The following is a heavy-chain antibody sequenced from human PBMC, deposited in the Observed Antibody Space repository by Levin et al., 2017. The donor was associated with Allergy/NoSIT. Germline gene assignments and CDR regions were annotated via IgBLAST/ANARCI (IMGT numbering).Heavy chain of an antibody. J-gene: IGHJ6*02. CDR3: ARSLSGFYYNNYGGGGMDV. CDR1: GFTFSSHA. CDR2: ISIDGTNQ. V-gene: IGHV3-30*04. D-gene: IGHD4-11*01. Sequence: PGGSLRLSCAASGFTFSSHAMHWVRQAPGKGLESVAVISIDGTNQYYADSVKGRFTISRDNAKSTLYLLMNSLRADDTAVYYCARSLSGFYYNNYGGGGMDVWGQGTTVTVSS.